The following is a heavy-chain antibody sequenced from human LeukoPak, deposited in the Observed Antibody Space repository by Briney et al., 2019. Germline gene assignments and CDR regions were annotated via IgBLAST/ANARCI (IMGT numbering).Heavy chain of an antibody. J-gene: IGHJ4*02. CDR3: ARVVKSSGYDYETDY. CDR1: GYTFTSYY. CDR2: INPSGGST. V-gene: IGHV1-46*01. Sequence: ASVKVSCKASGYTFTSYYMHWVRQAPGQGLEWMGIINPSGGSTSYAQKFQGRVTMTRDMSTSTVYMELSSLRSEDTAVYYCARVVKSSGYDYETDYWGQGTLVTVSS. D-gene: IGHD5-12*01.